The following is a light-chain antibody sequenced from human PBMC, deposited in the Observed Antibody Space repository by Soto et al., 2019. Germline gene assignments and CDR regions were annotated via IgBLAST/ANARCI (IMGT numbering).Light chain of an antibody. CDR1: SSDVGGYNY. V-gene: IGLV2-14*01. Sequence: QSALTQPASVSGSPGQSITISCTGTSSDVGGYNYVSWYQQHPGKAPKLMIYEVSNRPSGVTNRVSGSKSGNTASLTISGLQAEYEADYYCSSYTSSSTLVFGTGTKLTVL. J-gene: IGLJ1*01. CDR2: EVS. CDR3: SSYTSSSTLV.